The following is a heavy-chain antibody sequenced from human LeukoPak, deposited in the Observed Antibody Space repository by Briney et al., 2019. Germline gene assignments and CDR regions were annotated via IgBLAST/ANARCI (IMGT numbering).Heavy chain of an antibody. J-gene: IGHJ4*02. CDR3: AREGLWFGELYGSDY. CDR1: GFTFSSYS. V-gene: IGHV3-21*01. CDR2: ISSSSSYI. Sequence: PGGSLRLSCAASGFTFSSYSMNWVRQAPGKGLEWVSSISSSSSYIYYADSVKGRFTISRDNAKNSLYLQMNSLRAEDTAVYYCAREGLWFGELYGSDYWGQGTLVTVSS. D-gene: IGHD3-10*01.